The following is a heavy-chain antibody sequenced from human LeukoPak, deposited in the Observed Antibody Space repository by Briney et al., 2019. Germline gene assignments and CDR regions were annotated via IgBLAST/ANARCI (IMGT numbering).Heavy chain of an antibody. J-gene: IGHJ4*02. Sequence: GGSLRLSCAASGFTFSSYSMNWVRQAPGRGLEWVSSISSSSSYIYYADSVKGRFTISRDNAKNSLYLQMNSLRAEDTAVYYCARDRSAYCSSTSCYTSVEWDYWGQGTLVTVSS. V-gene: IGHV3-21*01. D-gene: IGHD2-2*02. CDR3: ARDRSAYCSSTSCYTSVEWDY. CDR2: ISSSSSYI. CDR1: GFTFSSYS.